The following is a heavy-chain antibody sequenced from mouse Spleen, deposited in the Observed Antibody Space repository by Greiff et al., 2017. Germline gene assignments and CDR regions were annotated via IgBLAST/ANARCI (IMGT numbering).Heavy chain of an antibody. J-gene: IGHJ4*01. CDR2: IWSGGST. CDR1: GFSLTSYG. D-gene: IGHD1-1*01. CDR3: ARKSLLRYGYAMDY. Sequence: VKLMESGPGLVQPSQSLSITCTVSGFSLTSYGVHWVRQSPGKGLEWLGVIWSGGSTDYNAAFISRLSISKDNSKSQVFFKMNSLQADDTAIYYCARKSLLRYGYAMDYWGQGTSVTVSS. V-gene: IGHV2-2*01.